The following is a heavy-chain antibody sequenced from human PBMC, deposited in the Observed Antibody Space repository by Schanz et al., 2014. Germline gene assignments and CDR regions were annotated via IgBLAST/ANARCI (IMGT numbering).Heavy chain of an antibody. Sequence: EVQLVESGGGLVQPGESLRLSCAASGFSFSNYWMSWVRQAPGKGLEWVANIKQDGSEKYYVDSVKGRFIISRDNAKKSLYLRMNSLRAEDTAVYYCARDAVTSVLTPGFYYWGQGTLXTVSS. CDR3: ARDAVTSVLTPGFYY. V-gene: IGHV3-7*04. CDR1: GFSFSNYW. D-gene: IGHD4-17*01. CDR2: IKQDGSEK. J-gene: IGHJ4*02.